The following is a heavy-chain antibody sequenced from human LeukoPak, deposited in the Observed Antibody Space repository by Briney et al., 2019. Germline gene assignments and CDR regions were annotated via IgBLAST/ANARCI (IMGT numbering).Heavy chain of an antibody. V-gene: IGHV1-69*01. CDR3: ARDCSGGRCYGAFDI. J-gene: IGHJ3*02. Sequence: SSVKVSCKASGGTFGRYSITWVRQAPGQRLEWMGGVSPIYGTSDYAQRFQGRVTISADESTSTAFLEVRSLRSEDTAVYYCARDCSGGRCYGAFDIWGQGTLVIVSS. CDR2: VSPIYGTS. D-gene: IGHD2-15*01. CDR1: GGTFGRYS.